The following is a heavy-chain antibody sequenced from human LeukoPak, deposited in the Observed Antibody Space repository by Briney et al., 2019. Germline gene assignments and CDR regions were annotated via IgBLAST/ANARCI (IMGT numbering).Heavy chain of an antibody. D-gene: IGHD2-2*01. V-gene: IGHV4-34*01. Sequence: SETLSLTCAVYGGSSSGYYWSWIRQPPGKGLEWMGEINHSGSTNYNPSLKSRVTISVDTSKNQFSLKLSSVTAADTAVYYCARFGYTSYYLKDWFDPWGEGTLVTVSS. CDR2: INHSGST. CDR1: GGSSSGYY. J-gene: IGHJ5*02. CDR3: ARFGYTSYYLKDWFDP.